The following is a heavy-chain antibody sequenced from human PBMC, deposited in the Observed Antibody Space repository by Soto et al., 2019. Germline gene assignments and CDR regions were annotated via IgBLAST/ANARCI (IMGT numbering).Heavy chain of an antibody. CDR1: GGSISCISYC. D-gene: IGHD2-15*01. J-gene: IGHJ5*02. Sequence: SETLSLTCTVSGGSISCISYCWGWIRQPPGKGLQWIGCMFYSGATYYNPSLKNRVTLSVDTSNNEFSLKLVSVTAPDTAVYYCARHKSGSDWLDPWGQGTLVTVSS. V-gene: IGHV4-39*01. CDR3: ARHKSGSDWLDP. CDR2: MFYSGAT.